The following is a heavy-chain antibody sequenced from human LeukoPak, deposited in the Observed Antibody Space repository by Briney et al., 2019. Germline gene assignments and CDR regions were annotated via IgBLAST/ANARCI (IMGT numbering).Heavy chain of an antibody. V-gene: IGHV5-51*01. CDR1: GYSFTSYW. CDR3: ATTSRYFDH. Sequence: GESLKISCKGSGYSFTSYWIGWVRQMPGKGLEWMWIIYPGDSETRYSPSFQGQVTISADKSISTTYLQWTSLKASDTAIYYCATTSRYFDHWGQGTLVTVSS. J-gene: IGHJ4*02. D-gene: IGHD6-6*01. CDR2: IYPGDSET.